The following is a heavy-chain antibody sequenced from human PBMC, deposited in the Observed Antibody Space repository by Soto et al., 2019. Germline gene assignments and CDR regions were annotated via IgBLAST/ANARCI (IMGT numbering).Heavy chain of an antibody. J-gene: IGHJ4*02. Sequence: SETLSLTCNVSGGSISNSNYYWSWIRQPPGKEPEWIGYVYYTGSANYNPSLKSRGTISVDTSNNQFFLRLTSVTAADAAVYYCAKVMGMVRGVYPLDYWGQGTLVTVSS. V-gene: IGHV4-61*01. CDR2: VYYTGSA. CDR3: AKVMGMVRGVYPLDY. D-gene: IGHD3-10*01. CDR1: GGSISNSNYY.